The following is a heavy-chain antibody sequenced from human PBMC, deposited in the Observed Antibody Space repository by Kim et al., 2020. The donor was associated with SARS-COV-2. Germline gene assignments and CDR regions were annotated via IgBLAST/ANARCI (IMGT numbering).Heavy chain of an antibody. J-gene: IGHJ3*02. V-gene: IGHV3-64D*06. CDR1: GFTFSSYA. CDR2: ISSNGGST. D-gene: IGHD5-18*01. CDR3: VKEVTWIQLWLRRAHDAFGI. Sequence: GGSLRLSCSASGFTFSSYAMHWVRQAPGKGLEYVSAISSNGGSTYYADSVKGRFTISRDNSKNTLYLQMSSLRAEDTAVYYCVKEVTWIQLWLRRAHDAFGIWGQGTMVTVSS.